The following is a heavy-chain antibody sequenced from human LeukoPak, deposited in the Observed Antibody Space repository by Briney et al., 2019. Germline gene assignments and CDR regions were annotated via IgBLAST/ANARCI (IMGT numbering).Heavy chain of an antibody. D-gene: IGHD1-26*01. CDR3: AKGGKWDVTPFDY. V-gene: IGHV3-23*01. CDR1: GFTFTSYS. CDR2: ISGGGGST. Sequence: PGGSLRLSCAASGFTFTSYSMNWVRQAPGKGLEWVSTISGGGGSTCYADSVKGRFTISRDNSKNTLYLQVNSLRAEDTAAYYCAKGGKWDVTPFDYWGQGTLVTVSS. J-gene: IGHJ4*02.